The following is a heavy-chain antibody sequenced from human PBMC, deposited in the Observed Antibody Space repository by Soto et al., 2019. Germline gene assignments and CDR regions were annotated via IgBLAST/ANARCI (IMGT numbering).Heavy chain of an antibody. CDR2: IYRDGGGT. Sequence: EVQLVESGGGLVQPGRSLRLSCTVSGFKAHQYAMHWVRQAPGKGLEWVSGIYRDGGGTGYADSVKGRFTVSRDSVKNSLSLQMNSLRSDDTALYYCIKDETPGGADYWGQGILVTVSS. CDR3: IKDETPGGADY. V-gene: IGHV3-9*02. D-gene: IGHD3-10*01. J-gene: IGHJ4*02. CDR1: GFKAHQYA.